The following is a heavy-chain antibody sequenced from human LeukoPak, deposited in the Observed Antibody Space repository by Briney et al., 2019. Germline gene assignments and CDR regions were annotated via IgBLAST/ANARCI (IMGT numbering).Heavy chain of an antibody. Sequence: ASVKVSCKASGYTFTGHYMHWVRQAPGQGLEWMGWINPNSGGTNYAQKFQGRVTMTRDTSISTAYMELSRLRSDDTAVYYCARGPSGSFPDDAFDIWGQGTIVTVSS. CDR1: GYTFTGHY. CDR2: INPNSGGT. J-gene: IGHJ3*02. D-gene: IGHD1-26*01. CDR3: ARGPSGSFPDDAFDI. V-gene: IGHV1-2*02.